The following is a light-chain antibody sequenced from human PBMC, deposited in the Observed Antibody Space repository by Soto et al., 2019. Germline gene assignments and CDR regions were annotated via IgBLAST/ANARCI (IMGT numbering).Light chain of an antibody. V-gene: IGKV3D-15*01. CDR2: WAS. J-gene: IGKJ1*01. CDR1: QDVGSS. CDR3: KQSNVWPRT. Sequence: EIVMTQSPATLSVSPGERAILSCRASQDVGSSLAWYQQKPGQPPMLLIYWASTRATGIPARFSGSGSGTEFTLTISSLQSEDFAVYYCKQSNVWPRTFGQGTKVDIK.